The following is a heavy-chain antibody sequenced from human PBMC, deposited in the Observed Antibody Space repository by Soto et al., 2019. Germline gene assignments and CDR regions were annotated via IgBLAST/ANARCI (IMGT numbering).Heavy chain of an antibody. D-gene: IGHD3-10*01. J-gene: IGHJ6*03. V-gene: IGHV4-34*01. CDR2: INHSGST. Sequence: TSETLSLTCAVYGGSFSGYYWSWIRQPPGKGLEWIGEINHSGSTNYNPSLKSRVTISVDTSKNQFSLKLSSVTAADTAVYYCARGQMVRGVIIWRSYYMAVWGKGTTVTVSS. CDR1: GGSFSGYY. CDR3: ARGQMVRGVIIWRSYYMAV.